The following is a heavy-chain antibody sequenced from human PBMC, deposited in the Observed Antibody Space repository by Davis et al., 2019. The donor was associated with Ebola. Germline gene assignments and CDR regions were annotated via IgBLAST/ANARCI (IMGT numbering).Heavy chain of an antibody. CDR2: ISSSGSTI. J-gene: IGHJ6*02. D-gene: IGHD3-9*01. CDR3: ARDDILTDVLYYYYYGMDV. CDR1: GFTFSDYY. Sequence: GESLKISCAASGFTFSDYYMSWIRQAPGKGLEWVSYISSSGSTIYYADSVKGRFTISRHNAKNSLYLQMNSLRAEDTAVYYCARDDILTDVLYYYYYGMDVWGQGTTVTVSS. V-gene: IGHV3-11*01.